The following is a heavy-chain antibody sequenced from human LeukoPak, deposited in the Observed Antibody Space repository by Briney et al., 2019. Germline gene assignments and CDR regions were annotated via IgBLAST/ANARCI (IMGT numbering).Heavy chain of an antibody. J-gene: IGHJ4*02. D-gene: IGHD3-3*01. CDR1: GFTFDDHG. V-gene: IGHV3-20*04. CDR2: INWNGGST. CDR3: ARGGITIFGVVITNDY. Sequence: PGGSLRLSCAASGFTFDDHGMSWVRQAPGKGLEWVSSINWNGGSTGYADSVKGRFTISRDNAKNSLYLQMNSLRAEDTAFYYCARGGITIFGVVITNDYWGQGTLVTVSS.